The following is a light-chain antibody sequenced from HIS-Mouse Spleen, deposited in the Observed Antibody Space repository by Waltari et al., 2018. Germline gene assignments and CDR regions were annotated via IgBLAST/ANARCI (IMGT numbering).Light chain of an antibody. CDR1: ALPKKY. CDR3: YSTDSSGNHRV. J-gene: IGLJ2*01. CDR2: EDS. V-gene: IGLV3-10*01. Sequence: SYELTQPPSVSVSPGQTARITCSGDALPKKYAYWYQQKSGQAPVLVIYEDSNRPSGNPERFSGSSSGTMATLTISGAQVEDEADYYCYSTDSSGNHRVFGGGTKLTVL.